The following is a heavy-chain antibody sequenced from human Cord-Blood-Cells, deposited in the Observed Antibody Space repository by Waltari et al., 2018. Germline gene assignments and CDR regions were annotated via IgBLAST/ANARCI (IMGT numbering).Heavy chain of an antibody. CDR3: ATLYYFDY. CDR2: INHSGST. J-gene: IGHJ4*02. Sequence: QLQLQQWGAGLLKPSETLSLTCAVYGGSFSGYSWSWIRQPPGKGLEWIGEINHSGSTNYNPSLKSRVTISVDTSKNQFSLKLSSVTAADTAVYYCATLYYFDYWGQGTLVTVSS. V-gene: IGHV4-34*01. CDR1: GGSFSGYS.